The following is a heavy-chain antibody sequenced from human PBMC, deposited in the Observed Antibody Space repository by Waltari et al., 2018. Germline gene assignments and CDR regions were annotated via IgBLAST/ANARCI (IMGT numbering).Heavy chain of an antibody. D-gene: IGHD1-20*01. J-gene: IGHJ3*01. CDR3: ARGYHSFDV. V-gene: IGHV3-72*01. CDR2: TRNKANSYTT. CDR1: GFSFSDHY. Sequence: EVQLVESGGGLVQPGGSLRLSCAACGFSFSDHYMDWVRQAPGKGLEWVGRTRNKANSYTTEYAASVKGRFTVSRDESRDSLYLQMTSLKTEDTAVYYCARGYHSFDVWGQGTMVTVSS.